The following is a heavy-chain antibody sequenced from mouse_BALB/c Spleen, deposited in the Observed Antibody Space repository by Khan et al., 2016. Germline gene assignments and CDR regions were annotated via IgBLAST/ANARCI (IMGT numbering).Heavy chain of an antibody. CDR1: GFSLTSYG. Sequence: QVQLKESGPGLVAPSQSLSITCTISGFSLTSYGIHWVRQPPGKGLEWLVVIWSDGSTTYNSALKSRLSLSKDNSKSQVFLEMNSLQTDDTAMYYCARHGTMTYAMDYWGQGTSVTVSS. CDR2: IWSDGST. V-gene: IGHV2-6-1*01. CDR3: ARHGTMTYAMDY. D-gene: IGHD2-4*01. J-gene: IGHJ4*01.